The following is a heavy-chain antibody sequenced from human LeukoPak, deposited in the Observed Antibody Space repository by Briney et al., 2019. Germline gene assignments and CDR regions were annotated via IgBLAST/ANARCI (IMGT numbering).Heavy chain of an antibody. J-gene: IGHJ1*01. CDR3: ARGAISYSSSSAEYFQH. CDR2: IIPIFGTA. V-gene: IGHV1-69*05. D-gene: IGHD6-6*01. CDR1: GGTFSSYA. Sequence: VASVKVSCKASGGTFSSYAISWVRQAPGQGLEWMGGIIPIFGTANYAQKFQGRVTITTDESTSTAYMELSSLRSEDTAVYYCARGAISYSSSSAEYFQHWGQGTLVTVSS.